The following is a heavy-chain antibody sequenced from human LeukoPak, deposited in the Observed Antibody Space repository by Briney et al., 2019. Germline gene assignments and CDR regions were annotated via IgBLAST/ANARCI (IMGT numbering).Heavy chain of an antibody. CDR3: ARDPRIAAAASPPNWFDP. J-gene: IGHJ5*02. CDR1: GFTFSTYS. Sequence: GGSLRPSCAASGFTFSTYSMNWVRQAPGKGLEWVSSISSSSSYIYYADSVKGRFTISRDNAKNSLYLQMNSLRAEDTAVYYCARDPRIAAAASPPNWFDPWGQGTLVTVSS. D-gene: IGHD6-13*01. V-gene: IGHV3-21*01. CDR2: ISSSSSYI.